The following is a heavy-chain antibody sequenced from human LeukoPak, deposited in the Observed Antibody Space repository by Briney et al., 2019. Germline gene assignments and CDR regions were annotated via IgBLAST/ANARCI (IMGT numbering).Heavy chain of an antibody. V-gene: IGHV3-48*04. D-gene: IGHD5-18*01. J-gene: IGHJ4*02. Sequence: PGGSLRLSCAASGFTFSSYSMNWVRQAPGKGLEWVSYISSSSSTIYYADSVKGRFTISRDNAKNSLYLQMNSLRAEDTAVYYCARDGYSYGLIPSHYFDYWGQGTLVTVSS. CDR1: GFTFSSYS. CDR2: ISSSSSTI. CDR3: ARDGYSYGLIPSHYFDY.